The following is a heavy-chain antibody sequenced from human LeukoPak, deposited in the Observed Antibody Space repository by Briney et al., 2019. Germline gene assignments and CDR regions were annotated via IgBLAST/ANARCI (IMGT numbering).Heavy chain of an antibody. CDR3: AKAPVTTCTGVRCYHFDY. V-gene: IGHV3-23*01. CDR2: ISTGGDTI. D-gene: IGHD2-15*01. J-gene: IGHJ4*02. CDR1: GFTFSTYA. Sequence: PGGSLRLSCAASGFTFSTYAMSWVRQAPGKGLEWVSAISTGGDTIYYADSVKGRFTISRDNSKNTLYLQMNSLSAEDTAVYYCAKAPVTTCTGVRCYHFDYWGQGTLVTVSS.